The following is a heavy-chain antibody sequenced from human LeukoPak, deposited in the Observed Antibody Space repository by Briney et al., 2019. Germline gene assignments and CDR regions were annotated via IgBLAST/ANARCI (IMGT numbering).Heavy chain of an antibody. Sequence: GGSLRLSCAASGFTFSGSAVHWVRQSSGKGLEWVGHIDKKDNLYATAYAESVKGGFTISRDDSKDTAFLHMDSLKTEDTALYYCTRDRGTYNRFDPWGQGTLVTVSS. CDR3: TRDRGTYNRFDP. CDR1: GFTFSGSA. V-gene: IGHV3-73*01. J-gene: IGHJ5*02. D-gene: IGHD2-15*01. CDR2: IDKKDNLYAT.